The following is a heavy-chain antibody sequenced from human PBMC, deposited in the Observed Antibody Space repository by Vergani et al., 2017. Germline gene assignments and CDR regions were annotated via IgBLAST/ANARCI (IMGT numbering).Heavy chain of an antibody. CDR1: GFTFSNAW. CDR3: ARDEPLPLVPVQGAFDI. D-gene: IGHD2-2*01. V-gene: IGHV3-15*01. Sequence: EVQLVESGGGLVKPGGSLRLSCAASGFTFSNAWMSWVRQAPGKGLEWVGRIKSKTDGGTTDYAAPVKGRFTISRDDSKNTLYLQMNSLKTEDTAVYYCARDEPLPLVPVQGAFDIWGQGTMVTVSS. CDR2: IKSKTDGGTT. J-gene: IGHJ3*02.